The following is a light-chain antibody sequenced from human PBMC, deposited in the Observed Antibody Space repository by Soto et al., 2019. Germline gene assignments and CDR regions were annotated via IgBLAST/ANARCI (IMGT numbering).Light chain of an antibody. CDR1: QRVSVN. Sequence: EIVMTQSPATLSLSPGERATISCRAIQRVSVNLAGYQQKPGQAPRLLIYSASTRATGIPARFSAGGSGTEFTLTISSLQSEDFAVYICQQYNDWPPRWTFGQGTKVEIK. J-gene: IGKJ1*01. CDR3: QQYNDWPPRWT. CDR2: SAS. V-gene: IGKV3-15*01.